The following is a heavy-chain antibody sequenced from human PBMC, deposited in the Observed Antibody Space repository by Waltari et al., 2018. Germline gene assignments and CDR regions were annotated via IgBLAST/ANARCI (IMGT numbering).Heavy chain of an antibody. Sequence: QVQLVESGGGVVQPGRSLRLSCAASGFTFSSYGMHWVRQTPGRGLGWVAVIWYEGSNKYYADSVKGRFTISRDNSKNTLYLQMNSLRAEDTAVYYCATSLLGVGATRPYYFDYWGQGTLVTVSS. J-gene: IGHJ4*02. CDR3: ATSLLGVGATRPYYFDY. D-gene: IGHD1-26*01. CDR1: GFTFSSYG. V-gene: IGHV3-33*01. CDR2: IWYEGSNK.